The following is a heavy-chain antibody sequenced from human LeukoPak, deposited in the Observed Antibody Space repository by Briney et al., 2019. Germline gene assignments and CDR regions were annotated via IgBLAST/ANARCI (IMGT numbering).Heavy chain of an antibody. J-gene: IGHJ4*02. CDR2: IIPILGIA. V-gene: IGHV1-69*10. CDR1: GGTFTNYG. D-gene: IGHD5-24*01. Sequence: ASVKVSCKPSGGTFTNYGISWVRQAPGQGLEWMGRIIPILGIAKYAQKFQGRVTITADKSTSTGYMELNSLRSEDTAVYYCARGGGDGYNFIDYWGQGTLVTVSS. CDR3: ARGGGDGYNFIDY.